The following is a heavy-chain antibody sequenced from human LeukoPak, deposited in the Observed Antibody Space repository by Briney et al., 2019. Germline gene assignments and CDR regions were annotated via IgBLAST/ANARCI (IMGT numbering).Heavy chain of an antibody. Sequence: SETLSLTCTVSGGSNSSYYWSWIRQPAGKGLEWLGRIYTTGSSNYNPSLKSRVTMSVDTSKNQFSLKLSSVTAADTAVYYCARTYAVAGTETLDYWGQGTLVTVSS. J-gene: IGHJ4*02. CDR3: ARTYAVAGTETLDY. V-gene: IGHV4-4*07. CDR1: GGSNSSYY. D-gene: IGHD6-19*01. CDR2: IYTTGSS.